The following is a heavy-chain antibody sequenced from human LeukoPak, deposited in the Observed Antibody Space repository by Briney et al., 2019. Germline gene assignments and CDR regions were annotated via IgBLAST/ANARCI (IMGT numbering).Heavy chain of an antibody. CDR3: AAEIYGGIFGHCCSFGY. Sequence: GGSLRLSCAASGFTFDDYGMSWVRQAPGKGLEWVSGINWNGGSTGYADSVKGRFTISRDNAKNSLYLQMNSLRAEDTAVYYCAAEIYGGIFGHCCSFGYWGQGTLVTVSS. CDR2: INWNGGST. CDR1: GFTFDDYG. D-gene: IGHD3/OR15-3a*01. J-gene: IGHJ4*02. V-gene: IGHV3-20*04.